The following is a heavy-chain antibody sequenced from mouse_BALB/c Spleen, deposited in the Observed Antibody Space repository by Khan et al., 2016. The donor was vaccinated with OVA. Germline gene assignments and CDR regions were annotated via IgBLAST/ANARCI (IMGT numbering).Heavy chain of an antibody. J-gene: IGHJ4*01. D-gene: IGHD2-13*01. Sequence: EVQLQESGPGLVKPSQSLSLTCTVTGYSITSDYAWNWIRQFPGNKLEWMGYISSTGSTSYNPSLKSRTPITRDTSKNQFFLHLNSVTTEDTATYYCARSLYYSDSYAMDYWGQGTSVTVSS. CDR1: GYSITSDYA. CDR2: ISSTGST. V-gene: IGHV3-2*02. CDR3: ARSLYYSDSYAMDY.